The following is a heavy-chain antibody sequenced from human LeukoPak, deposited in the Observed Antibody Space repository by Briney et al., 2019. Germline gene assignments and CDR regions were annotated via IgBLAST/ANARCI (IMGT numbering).Heavy chain of an antibody. V-gene: IGHV3-48*03. CDR2: ISSSGSTI. Sequence: GGSLRLSGAASGFTFSSYEMNWVRQAPGKGLEWVSYISSSGSTIYYADSVKGRFTISRDNAKNSLYLQMNSLRAEDTAVYYCARDAYYYGSGSYYNWFDPWGQGTLVTVSS. CDR1: GFTFSSYE. CDR3: ARDAYYYGSGSYYNWFDP. J-gene: IGHJ5*02. D-gene: IGHD3-10*01.